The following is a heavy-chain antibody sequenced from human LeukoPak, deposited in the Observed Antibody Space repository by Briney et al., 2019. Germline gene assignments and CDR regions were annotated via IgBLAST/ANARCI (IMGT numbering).Heavy chain of an antibody. CDR1: GYTFTSYG. CDR3: ARGVYGDYTQYYYYYMDV. J-gene: IGHJ6*03. V-gene: IGHV1-18*01. Sequence: GASVKVSCKASGYTFTSYGISWVRQAPGQGLEWMGWISAYNGNTNYAQKLQGRVTMTTDTSTSTDYMELRSLRSDDTAVYYCARGVYGDYTQYYYYYMDVWGKGTTVTVSS. D-gene: IGHD4-17*01. CDR2: ISAYNGNT.